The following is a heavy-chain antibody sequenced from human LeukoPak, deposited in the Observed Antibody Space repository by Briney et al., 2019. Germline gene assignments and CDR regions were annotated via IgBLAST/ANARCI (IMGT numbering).Heavy chain of an antibody. Sequence: PGRSLRPSCAASGFTFDDYAMHWVRQAPGKGLEWVSGISWNSGSIGYADSVKGRFTISRDNAKNSLYLQMNSLRAEDTALYYCAKDIGYLKYCSGGSCWPYWGQGTLVTVSS. V-gene: IGHV3-9*01. CDR3: AKDIGYLKYCSGGSCWPY. CDR1: GFTFDDYA. D-gene: IGHD2-15*01. CDR2: ISWNSGSI. J-gene: IGHJ4*02.